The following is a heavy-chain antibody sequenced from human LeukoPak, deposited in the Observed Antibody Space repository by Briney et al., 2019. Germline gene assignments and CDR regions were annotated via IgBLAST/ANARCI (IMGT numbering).Heavy chain of an antibody. J-gene: IGHJ6*03. V-gene: IGHV3-7*01. Sequence: GGSLRLSCVDSRFTFSRYWMSWVRQAPGKGLEWVANIKEGGSEEYYVDSVTGRFTISRDNAKNSLYLQMNSLRAEDTAVYYCAREGMIFGVFHYMDVWGKGTTVSVSS. CDR1: RFTFSRYW. D-gene: IGHD3-3*01. CDR3: AREGMIFGVFHYMDV. CDR2: IKEGGSEE.